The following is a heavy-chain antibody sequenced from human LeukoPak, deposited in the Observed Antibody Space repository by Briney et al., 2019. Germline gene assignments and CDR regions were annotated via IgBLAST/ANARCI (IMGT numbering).Heavy chain of an antibody. CDR1: GYSITSGYY. V-gene: IGHV4-38-2*02. CDR3: PRASISPNWFDP. D-gene: IGHD6-6*01. CDR2: IYRSGST. Sequence: SEALSLTCTVSGYSITSGYYWGWIRQPPGKGLEWIGSIYRSGSTYYNPSLKSRVPISVDTSKTQFSLKLTSVTAAAPPVYYCPRASISPNWFDPWGQGTPVTVSS. J-gene: IGHJ5*02.